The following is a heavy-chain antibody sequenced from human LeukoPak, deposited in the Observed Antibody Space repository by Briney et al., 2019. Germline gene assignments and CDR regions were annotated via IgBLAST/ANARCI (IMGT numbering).Heavy chain of an antibody. J-gene: IGHJ4*02. Sequence: ASAKVSCKASGYTFTTYFIHWVRQAPGQGLEWMGVINPSGGSTSYAQNFQGRLTMTRDTSTSTVYMELSSLRSEDTALYYCARPNYYGSESYSFDYWGQGTLVTVSS. D-gene: IGHD3-10*01. CDR1: GYTFTTYF. CDR2: INPSGGST. CDR3: ARPNYYGSESYSFDY. V-gene: IGHV1-46*01.